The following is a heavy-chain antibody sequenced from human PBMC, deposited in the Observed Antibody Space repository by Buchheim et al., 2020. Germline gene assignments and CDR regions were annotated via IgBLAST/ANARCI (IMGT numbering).Heavy chain of an antibody. D-gene: IGHD2-2*01. CDR2: IIPIFGTA. Sequence: QVQLVQSGAEVKKPGSSVKVSCKASGGTFSSYAISWVRQAPGQGLEWMGGIIPIFGTANYAQKFQGRVTITADESTSTAYMELSSLRSEDTAVYYCARGETVVVPAAIPAGTRNYYGMDVWGQGTT. CDR3: ARGETVVVPAAIPAGTRNYYGMDV. CDR1: GGTFSSYA. J-gene: IGHJ6*02. V-gene: IGHV1-69*01.